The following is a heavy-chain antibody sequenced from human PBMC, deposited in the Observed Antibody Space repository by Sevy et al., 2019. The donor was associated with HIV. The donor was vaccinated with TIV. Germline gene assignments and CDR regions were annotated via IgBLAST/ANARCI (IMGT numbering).Heavy chain of an antibody. CDR3: AAGNGDYAHECMDV. J-gene: IGHJ6*02. CDR1: GFAFTSSA. Sequence: ASVKVSCKASGFAFTSSAVQWVRQAHGQRLEWIGWIVVGSGNTNYAQKFQERVTITRDMSTSTAYMELSSLRSEDTAVYYCAAGNGDYAHECMDVWGQGTTVTVSS. CDR2: IVVGSGNT. V-gene: IGHV1-58*01. D-gene: IGHD4-17*01.